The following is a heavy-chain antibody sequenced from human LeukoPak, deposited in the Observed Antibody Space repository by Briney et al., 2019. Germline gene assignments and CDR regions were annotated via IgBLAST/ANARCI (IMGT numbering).Heavy chain of an antibody. CDR1: GFIFSSYW. Sequence: PGGSLRLSCAASGFIFSSYWMSWVRQAPGEGLEWVANIKQDGSEEVYVDSVKGRFTISRDNAKNSLFLQMNTLRAEDTAVYYCARDPYSSTWSYGMDVWGQGTTVTVSS. J-gene: IGHJ6*02. CDR3: ARDPYSSTWSYGMDV. V-gene: IGHV3-7*05. D-gene: IGHD6-6*01. CDR2: IKQDGSEE.